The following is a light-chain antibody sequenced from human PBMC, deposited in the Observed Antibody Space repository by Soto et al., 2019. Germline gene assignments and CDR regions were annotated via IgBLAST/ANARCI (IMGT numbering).Light chain of an antibody. J-gene: IGKJ4*01. Sequence: EIVMTQSPANLSLSPGERATLSCRANQSVTTYLVWYQQKPGQAPRLLIYDATNRATGIPARFTAAGSGTDFTLTISSLEPEDSAVYFCQQRTTWPLTFGGGTKVEIK. CDR1: QSVTTY. CDR3: QQRTTWPLT. V-gene: IGKV3-11*01. CDR2: DAT.